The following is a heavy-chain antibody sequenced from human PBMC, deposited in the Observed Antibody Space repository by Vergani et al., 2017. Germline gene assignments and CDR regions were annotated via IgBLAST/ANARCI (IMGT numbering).Heavy chain of an antibody. CDR2: IYYSGST. Sequence: QVQLQESGPGLVKPSETLSLTCTVSGGSISSYYWSWIRQPPGKGLEWIGYIYYSGSTYYNPSLKSRVTISVDTSKNQFSLKLSSVTAADTAVYYCARGPRRIVVVPAVNNWFDPWGQGTLVTVSS. J-gene: IGHJ5*02. D-gene: IGHD2-2*01. V-gene: IGHV4-59*08. CDR3: ARGPRRIVVVPAVNNWFDP. CDR1: GGSISSYY.